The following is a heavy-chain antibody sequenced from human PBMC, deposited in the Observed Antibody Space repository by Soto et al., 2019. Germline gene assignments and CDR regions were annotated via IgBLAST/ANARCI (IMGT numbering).Heavy chain of an antibody. V-gene: IGHV4-34*01. Sequence: ETLSLTCAVYGGSFSGYYWSWIRQPPGKGLEWIGEINHSGSTNYNPSLKSRVTISVDTSKNQFSLKLSSVTAADTAVYYCARGRVAARPINYYYYGMDVWGQGTTVTVSS. CDR1: GGSFSGYY. CDR2: INHSGST. CDR3: ARGRVAARPINYYYYGMDV. J-gene: IGHJ6*02. D-gene: IGHD6-6*01.